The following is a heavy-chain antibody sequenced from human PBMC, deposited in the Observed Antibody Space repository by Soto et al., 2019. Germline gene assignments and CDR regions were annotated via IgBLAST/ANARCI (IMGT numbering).Heavy chain of an antibody. CDR2: IIPIFGTA. Sequence: SVKVSCKASGGTFSSYAISWVRQAPGQGLEWMGGIIPIFGTANYAQKFQGRVTITADESTSTAYMELSSLRSEYTAVYYCAIGSDDPYVFDPWGQGTLVIVSS. D-gene: IGHD3-10*01. V-gene: IGHV1-69*13. J-gene: IGHJ5*02. CDR3: AIGSDDPYVFDP. CDR1: GGTFSSYA.